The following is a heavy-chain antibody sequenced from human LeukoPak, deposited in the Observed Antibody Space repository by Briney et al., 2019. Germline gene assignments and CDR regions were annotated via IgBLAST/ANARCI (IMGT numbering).Heavy chain of an antibody. CDR1: GGSISSSNW. CDR3: ARVFGYYDILTGYRNWFDP. V-gene: IGHV4-4*02. CDR2: IYHSGTT. D-gene: IGHD3-9*01. J-gene: IGHJ5*02. Sequence: SGTLSLTCAVSGGSISSSNWWSWVRQPPGKGLEWIGEIYHSGTTNYNPSLKSRVTISVDKSKNQFSLKLTSVTAADTAVYYCARVFGYYDILTGYRNWFDPWGQGTLVTVSS.